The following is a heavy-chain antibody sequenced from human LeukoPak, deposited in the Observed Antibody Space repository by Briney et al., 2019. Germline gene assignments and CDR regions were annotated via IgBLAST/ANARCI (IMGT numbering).Heavy chain of an antibody. Sequence: GGSLRLSCAASGFTFSSYEMNWVRQAPGKGLEWVSAISGSGGSTYYADSVKGRFTISRDNSKNTLYLQMNSLRAEDTAVYYCAKDYAVSSSWLWGQGTLVTVSS. D-gene: IGHD6-13*01. CDR3: AKDYAVSSSWL. CDR1: GFTFSSYE. CDR2: ISGSGGST. V-gene: IGHV3-23*01. J-gene: IGHJ4*02.